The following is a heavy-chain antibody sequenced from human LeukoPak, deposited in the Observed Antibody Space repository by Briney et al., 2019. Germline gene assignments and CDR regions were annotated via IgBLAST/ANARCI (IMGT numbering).Heavy chain of an antibody. Sequence: PSESLSLTCTVSGGSIRSSYYYWGWIRQPPGKGLEWVSAISGSGGSTYYADSVKGRFTISRDNSKNTLYLQMNSLRAEDTAVYYCAKWDYCSSTSCRSGGFDPWGQGTLVTVSS. V-gene: IGHV3-23*01. CDR2: ISGSGGST. J-gene: IGHJ5*02. CDR3: AKWDYCSSTSCRSGGFDP. CDR1: GGSIRSSYYY. D-gene: IGHD2-2*01.